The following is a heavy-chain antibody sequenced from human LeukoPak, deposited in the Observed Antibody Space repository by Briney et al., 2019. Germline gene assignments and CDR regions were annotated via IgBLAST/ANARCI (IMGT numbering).Heavy chain of an antibody. CDR3: ARGHGGYYYDSSGYYLFG. D-gene: IGHD3-22*01. J-gene: IGHJ4*02. CDR1: GESFSGYY. V-gene: IGHV4-34*01. CDR2: INHSGST. Sequence: PSQTLSLTCAVYGESFSGYYWRWIHQPPGKGLEWIGEINHSGSTNYNPSLKSRVTISVDTSKNQFSLKLSSVTAADTALYYCARGHGGYYYDSSGYYLFGWGQGTLVTVSS.